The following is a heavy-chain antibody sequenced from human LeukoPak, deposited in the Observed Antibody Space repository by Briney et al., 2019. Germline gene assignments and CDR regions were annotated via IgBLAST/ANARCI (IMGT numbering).Heavy chain of an antibody. D-gene: IGHD3-22*01. J-gene: IGHJ2*01. Sequence: PSETLSLTCTVSGGSISSGASDWGWIRQHPKRGLEWVGYINHSGSTYYNPSLGSRVTMSVDTSKNQFSLKLSSVTAADSAVYYCARAARQGFTMIVVPFFYFDLWGCGTLVTVSS. CDR1: GGSISSGASD. V-gene: IGHV4-31*03. CDR3: ARAARQGFTMIVVPFFYFDL. CDR2: INHSGST.